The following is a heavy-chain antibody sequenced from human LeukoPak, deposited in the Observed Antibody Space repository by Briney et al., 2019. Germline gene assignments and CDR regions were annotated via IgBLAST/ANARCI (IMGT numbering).Heavy chain of an antibody. D-gene: IGHD3-10*01. J-gene: IGHJ4*02. CDR1: GYTFTSYG. CDR2: ISGYNGKI. V-gene: IGHV1-18*01. Sequence: VASVKVSCKASGYTFTSYGISWVRQAPGQGLGWMGWISGYNGKINYTQKLQGRVTMTTDTSTSTAYMEPRSLRSDDTAVYYCARDRGITMVRGNGYWGQGTLVTVSS. CDR3: ARDRGITMVRGNGY.